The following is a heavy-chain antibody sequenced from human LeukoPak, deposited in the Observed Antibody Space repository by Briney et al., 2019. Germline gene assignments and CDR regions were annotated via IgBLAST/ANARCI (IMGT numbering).Heavy chain of an antibody. Sequence: SETLSLTCTVSGGSISSSSYYWGWIRQPPGKGLEWIGEINHSGSTNYNPSLKSRVTISVDTSKNQFSLKLSSVTAADTAVYYCARVTRGRDLYYFDYWGQGTLVTVSS. D-gene: IGHD3-10*01. V-gene: IGHV4-39*07. CDR1: GGSISSSSYY. CDR3: ARVTRGRDLYYFDY. CDR2: INHSGST. J-gene: IGHJ4*02.